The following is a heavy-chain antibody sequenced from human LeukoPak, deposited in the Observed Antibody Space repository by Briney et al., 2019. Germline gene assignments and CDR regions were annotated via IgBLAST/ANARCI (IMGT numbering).Heavy chain of an antibody. CDR1: GGSISSDGYY. D-gene: IGHD2-15*01. Sequence: SQTLSLTCTVSGGSISSDGYYWSGIRQHPGKGLEWIGYIYYSGSTYYNPSLKSRVTISVDTSKNQFSLKLTSVTAADTAVYYCARRVGYCSGGSCYFDYWGQGTLVTVSS. V-gene: IGHV4-31*03. CDR3: ARRVGYCSGGSCYFDY. J-gene: IGHJ4*02. CDR2: IYYSGST.